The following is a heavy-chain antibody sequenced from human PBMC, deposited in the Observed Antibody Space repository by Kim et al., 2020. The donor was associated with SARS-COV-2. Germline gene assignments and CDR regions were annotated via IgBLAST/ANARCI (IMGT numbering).Heavy chain of an antibody. D-gene: IGHD3-22*01. CDR3: AREGSASSGHYYNLDL. CDR2: ISDDGSNK. Sequence: GGSLRLSCAASGFSFSNYAIHWVRQAPGKGLEWVTVISDDGSNKYYVDSVKGRFTISRDNSKNTLYLQMNSLRAEDTAVYFCAREGSASSGHYYNLDLWGQDTLLTVPS. V-gene: IGHV3-30-3*01. CDR1: GFSFSNYA. J-gene: IGHJ1*01.